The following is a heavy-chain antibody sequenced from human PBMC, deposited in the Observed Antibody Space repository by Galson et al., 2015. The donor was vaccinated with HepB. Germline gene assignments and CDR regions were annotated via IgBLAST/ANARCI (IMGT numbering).Heavy chain of an antibody. Sequence: SLRLSCAASGFTFSSYAMSWVRQAPGKGLEWVSAISGSGGSTYYADSVKGRFTISRDNSKNTLYLQMNSLRAEDAAVYYCANPKWELLRGAFDIWGQGTMVTVSS. CDR2: ISGSGGST. J-gene: IGHJ3*02. CDR1: GFTFSSYA. V-gene: IGHV3-23*01. D-gene: IGHD1-26*01. CDR3: ANPKWELLRGAFDI.